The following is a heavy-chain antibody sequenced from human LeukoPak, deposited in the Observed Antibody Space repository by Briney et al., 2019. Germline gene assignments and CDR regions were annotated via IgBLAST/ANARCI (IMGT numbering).Heavy chain of an antibody. CDR1: GFTFSSYA. V-gene: IGHV3-23*01. D-gene: IGHD6-19*01. CDR2: ISGSGGST. Sequence: GGSLRLSCAASGFTFSSYAMSWVRQAPGKGLEWVSAISGSGGSTYYADSVKGRFTISRDKSKNTLYLRMNSLRAEDTAVYYCARDPGSGWAQNWFDPWGQGTLVTVSS. J-gene: IGHJ5*02. CDR3: ARDPGSGWAQNWFDP.